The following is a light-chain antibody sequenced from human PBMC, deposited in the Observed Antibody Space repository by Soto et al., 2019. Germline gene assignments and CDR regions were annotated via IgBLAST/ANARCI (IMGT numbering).Light chain of an antibody. V-gene: IGLV1-40*01. J-gene: IGLJ1*01. CDR2: VSR. CDR3: SSFAGNNNRGV. CDR1: SSNIGAGYD. Sequence: QSVLTQPPSVSGAPGQRVTISCSGSSSNIGAGYDVHWYQQLPGTAPRLLIYVSRNRPSGVPDRFSGSKSGTSASLAITGLQTEDEADYYCSSFAGNNNRGVFGSGTKLTVL.